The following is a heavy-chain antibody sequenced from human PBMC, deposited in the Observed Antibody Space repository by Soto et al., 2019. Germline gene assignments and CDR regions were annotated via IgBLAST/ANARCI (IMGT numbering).Heavy chain of an antibody. V-gene: IGHV3-23*01. Sequence: GGSLRLFCAASGFTFSNFAMNWVRQAPGKGLEWVSAISNSFSDGNTHYADSVKGRFTISRHNDKNTVFLEMNGLRADDTAVYYCAKVFSPEGGNYFDYWGQGTLVTVSS. CDR3: AKVFSPEGGNYFDY. J-gene: IGHJ4*02. CDR2: ISNSFSDGNT. CDR1: GFTFSNFA.